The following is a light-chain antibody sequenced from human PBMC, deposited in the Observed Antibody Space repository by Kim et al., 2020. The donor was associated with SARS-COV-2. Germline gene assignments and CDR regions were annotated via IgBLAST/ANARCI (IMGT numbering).Light chain of an antibody. V-gene: IGLV2-14*03. Sequence: QSALTQPASVSGSPGQSITISCTGTSSDVGAYNYVSWYQQHPGKPPPLLIYDVTHRPSGVSDRFSASKSGNTASLTISGLQAEDQADYYCCSYARGVTRVFGGGTQLTVL. CDR2: DVT. CDR1: SSDVGAYNY. J-gene: IGLJ3*02. CDR3: CSYARGVTRV.